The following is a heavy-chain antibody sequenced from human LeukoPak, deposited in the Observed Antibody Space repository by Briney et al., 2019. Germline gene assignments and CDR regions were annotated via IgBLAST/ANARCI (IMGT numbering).Heavy chain of an antibody. CDR3: ARDTLRYYYGSGSTDFDY. V-gene: IGHV3-48*02. J-gene: IGHJ4*02. D-gene: IGHD3-10*01. Sequence: GGSLRLSCAASRFTFSRYSMNWVRQAPGKGLEWVSYISSSSSTTHYADSVKGRFTISRDNAKNSLYLQMNSLRDEDTAVYYCARDTLRYYYGSGSTDFDYWGQGTLVTVSS. CDR1: RFTFSRYS. CDR2: ISSSSSTT.